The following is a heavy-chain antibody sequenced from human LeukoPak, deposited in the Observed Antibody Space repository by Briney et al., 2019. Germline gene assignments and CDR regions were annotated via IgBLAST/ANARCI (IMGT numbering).Heavy chain of an antibody. CDR2: IKQDGSEK. CDR3: ARDYGDSGSIDAFDI. CDR1: GFTLSSYW. Sequence: GGSLRLSCAASGFTLSSYWMSWFRKAPGKGLEWVANIKQDGSEKYYVDSVKGRFTISRDNAKNSLYLQMNSLRAEDTAVYYCARDYGDSGSIDAFDIWGQGTMVTVSS. J-gene: IGHJ3*02. D-gene: IGHD4-17*01. V-gene: IGHV3-7*01.